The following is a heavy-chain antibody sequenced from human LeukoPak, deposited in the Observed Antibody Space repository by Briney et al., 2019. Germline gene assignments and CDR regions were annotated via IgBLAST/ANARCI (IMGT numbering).Heavy chain of an antibody. CDR3: ARDIAVGPGGQEIIDY. CDR1: GGSISSYY. J-gene: IGHJ4*02. CDR2: IYYSGST. D-gene: IGHD6-19*01. V-gene: IGHV4-59*12. Sequence: SETLSLTCTVSGGSISSYYWSWIRQPPGKGLEWIGYIYYSGSTNYNPSLKSRVTISVDTSKNQFSLQLNSVTPEDTAVYYCARDIAVGPGGQEIIDYWGQGTLVTVSS.